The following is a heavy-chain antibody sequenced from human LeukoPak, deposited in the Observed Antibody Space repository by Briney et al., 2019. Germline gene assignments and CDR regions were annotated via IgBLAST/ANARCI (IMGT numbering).Heavy chain of an antibody. J-gene: IGHJ4*02. V-gene: IGHV4-59*01. Sequence: SETLSLTCTVSGGSISSYYWSWIRQPPGKGLEWIGYIYYSGTTNYNPSLKSRVTISVDTSKNQFSLKLSSVTAADTAVYFCARHKSGSFYSLDYWGQGTQVTVSS. CDR1: GGSISSYY. D-gene: IGHD1-26*01. CDR3: ARHKSGSFYSLDY. CDR2: IYYSGTT.